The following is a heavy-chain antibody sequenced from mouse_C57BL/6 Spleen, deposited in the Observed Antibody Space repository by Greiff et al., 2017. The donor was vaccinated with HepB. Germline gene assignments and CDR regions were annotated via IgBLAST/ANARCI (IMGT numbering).Heavy chain of an antibody. Sequence: EVMLVESGGGLVKPGGSLKLSCAASGFTFSSYAMSWVRQTPEKRLEWVATISDGGSYTYYPDNVKGRFTISRDNAKNNLYLQLSHLKSEDTAMYYCAREKDYYGSSAFACWGKGTLVTVAA. CDR3: AREKDYYGSSAFAC. J-gene: IGHJ3*01. CDR2: ISDGGSYT. CDR1: GFTFSSYA. V-gene: IGHV5-4*01. D-gene: IGHD1-1*01.